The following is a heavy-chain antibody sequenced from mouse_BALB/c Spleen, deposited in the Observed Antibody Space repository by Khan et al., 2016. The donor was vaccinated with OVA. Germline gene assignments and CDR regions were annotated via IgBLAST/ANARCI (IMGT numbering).Heavy chain of an antibody. Sequence: VQLQEAGPGLVAPSQSLSITCTASGFSFTSYGVHWVRQPPGKGLEWLGVIWAGGSTNYNSSLIPVLSISKDNSKSQVFLKMNSLQTDDTAMYYWARLEEIWSRGTTLTVSS. J-gene: IGHJ2*01. CDR1: GFSFTSYG. V-gene: IGHV2-9*02. CDR3: ARLEEI. CDR2: IWAGGST.